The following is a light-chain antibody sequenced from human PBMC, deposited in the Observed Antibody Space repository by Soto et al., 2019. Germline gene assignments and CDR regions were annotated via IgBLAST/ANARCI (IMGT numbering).Light chain of an antibody. CDR2: GAS. J-gene: IGKJ1*01. CDR3: HQYGSSPPT. Sequence: EIVLSQFPGTLSLSPGDRATLFCSASNSVSSTHLAWYHQQPGQAPSLLMYGASTRASGIPDRFSGSVSGTDFTLTISRLETEDFAVYYCHQYGSSPPTFGQGTKVDIK. V-gene: IGKV3-20*01. CDR1: NSVSSTH.